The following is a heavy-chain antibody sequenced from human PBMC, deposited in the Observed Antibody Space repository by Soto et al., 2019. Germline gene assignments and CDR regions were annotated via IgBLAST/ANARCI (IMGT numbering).Heavy chain of an antibody. V-gene: IGHV1-18*01. CDR1: GYTFTSYT. D-gene: IGHD3-9*01. CDR2: ISAYNANT. CDR3: ARPSSFFDSYYFAY. Sequence: ASVKVSCKGAGYTFTSYTISWVRQAPGQGLEWMGWISAYNANTNYAQKLQGRVTMTTDTSTSTAYIELRSLRSDDTAVYYCARPSSFFDSYYFAYWGQGTPVTVSS. J-gene: IGHJ4*02.